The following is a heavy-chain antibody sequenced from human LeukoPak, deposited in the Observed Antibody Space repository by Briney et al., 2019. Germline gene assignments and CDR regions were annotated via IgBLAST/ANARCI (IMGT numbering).Heavy chain of an antibody. CDR1: GGSISSGGYY. V-gene: IGHV4-39*01. D-gene: IGHD3-3*01. J-gene: IGHJ6*02. CDR2: IYYSGST. CDR3: ARTYYDFWSGYYTPYYYYGMDV. Sequence: SETLSLTYTVSGGSISSGGYYWSWIRQHPGKGLEWIGYIYYSGSTYYNPSLKSRVTISVDTSKNQFSLKLSSVTAADTAVYYCARTYYDFWSGYYTPYYYYGMDVWGQGTTVTVSS.